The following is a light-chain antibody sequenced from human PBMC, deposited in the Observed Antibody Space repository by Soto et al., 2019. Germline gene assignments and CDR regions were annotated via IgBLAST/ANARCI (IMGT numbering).Light chain of an antibody. Sequence: QSALTQPASVSGSPGQSITISCTGTSSDVGGYNYVSWYQHNPGKAPKLMIYDVSNRPSGVSNRFSGSKSGNTASLTISGLQAADEADYYCSSYTSIPTLVFGGGTNLTVL. V-gene: IGLV2-14*03. CDR1: SSDVGGYNY. J-gene: IGLJ2*01. CDR2: DVS. CDR3: SSYTSIPTLV.